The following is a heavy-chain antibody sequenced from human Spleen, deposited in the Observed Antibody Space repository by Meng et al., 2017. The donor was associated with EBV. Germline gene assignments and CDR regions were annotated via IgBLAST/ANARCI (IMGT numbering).Heavy chain of an antibody. J-gene: IGHJ5*02. CDR1: GDSISSFYY. CDR3: ARPFPSWQSPRLDPFGA. D-gene: IGHD6-19*01. V-gene: IGHV4-39*01. Sequence: QLHLQGSGTGQVKPSETLSLTCTGSGDSISSFYYWGWIRQPPGRGLEWIGSVHYTGSTYYSPSLKSRVTVSVDTSKNQFSLRLTSVTAADTAVYYCARPFPSWQSPRLDPFGAWGQGTLVTVSS. CDR2: VHYTGST.